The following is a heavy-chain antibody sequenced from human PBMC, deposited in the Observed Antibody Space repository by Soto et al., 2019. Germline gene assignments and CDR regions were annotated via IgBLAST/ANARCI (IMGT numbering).Heavy chain of an antibody. Sequence: ASVKVSCKASGGTFSSYAISWVRQAPGQGLEWMGGIIPIFGTANYAQKFQGRVTITADESTSTVYMELSSLRSEDTAVYYCARAPTDYYGSGSYPQRGYYYYGMDVWGQGTTVTVSS. CDR2: IIPIFGTA. V-gene: IGHV1-69*13. CDR3: ARAPTDYYGSGSYPQRGYYYYGMDV. D-gene: IGHD3-10*01. J-gene: IGHJ6*02. CDR1: GGTFSSYA.